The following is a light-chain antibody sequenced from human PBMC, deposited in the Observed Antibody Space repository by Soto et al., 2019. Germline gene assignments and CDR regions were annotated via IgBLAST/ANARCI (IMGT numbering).Light chain of an antibody. CDR1: SSNIGSHT. CDR3: ATRDDSLNGWV. J-gene: IGLJ3*02. CDR2: TNN. V-gene: IGLV1-44*01. Sequence: QSVLTQPPSASGTPGQRVTISCSGGSSNIGSHTVRWYQQLPGTAPKLLMYTNNQRPSGVPDRFSGSKSGTSASLAISGLQSEDEADYYCATRDDSLNGWVFGGGTKVTVL.